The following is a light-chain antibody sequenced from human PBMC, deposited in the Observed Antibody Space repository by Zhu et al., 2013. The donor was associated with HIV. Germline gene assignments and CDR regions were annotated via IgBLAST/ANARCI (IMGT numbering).Light chain of an antibody. J-gene: IGKJ4*01. V-gene: IGKV3-15*01. Sequence: EIVMTQSPATLSVSPGEGATLSCRASQSISSNLAWYQQKPGQAPRLLIFAASTRATGIPARFSGSGSGTDFTLTISSLQSEDFAIYYCQQFDNWPLTFGGGTKVEIK. CDR1: QSISSN. CDR2: AAS. CDR3: QQFDNWPLT.